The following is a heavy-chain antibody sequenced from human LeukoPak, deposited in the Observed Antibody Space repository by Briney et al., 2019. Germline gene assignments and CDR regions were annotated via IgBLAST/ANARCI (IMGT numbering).Heavy chain of an antibody. Sequence: PSQTLSLTCTVSGGSLSSGDYYWSWIRQPPGKGLEWIGYIYYSGSTYYNPSLKSRVTISVDTSKNQCTLKLSSVTAADTAVYYCARGPHYYGMDVWGQGTTATVSS. CDR1: GGSLSSGDYY. J-gene: IGHJ6*02. V-gene: IGHV4-30-4*01. CDR2: IYYSGST. CDR3: ARGPHYYGMDV.